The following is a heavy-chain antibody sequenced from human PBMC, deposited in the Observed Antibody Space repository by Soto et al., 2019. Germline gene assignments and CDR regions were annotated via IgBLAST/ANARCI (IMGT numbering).Heavy chain of an antibody. CDR1: GFIFATTA. V-gene: IGHV3-23*01. J-gene: IGHJ4*02. CDR2: ISGSGVRT. D-gene: IGHD3-16*01. Sequence: VQLLQSGGGLVQPGGSLRLSCEASGFIFATTAMGWVRQAPGKGLEWVSTISGSGVRTYYAASVKGRFTISRGNSKNVLFPQMYRLGAEDPAVYFCAAVMGSGYDYVWGSLIFDHWGQGALGTFST. CDR3: AAVMGSGYDYVWGSLIFDH.